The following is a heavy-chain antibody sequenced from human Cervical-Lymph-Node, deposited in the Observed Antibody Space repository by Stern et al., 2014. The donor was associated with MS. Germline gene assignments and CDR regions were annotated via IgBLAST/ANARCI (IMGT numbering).Heavy chain of an antibody. Sequence: QLQLQESGPGLVKPSETLSLSCTVSGGSISSGSFYWGWIRQPPGKGLEWIGTVYYSGSTYYNLSLKSRAPISVTTPNTQFSLNLTSVTAADTAVYYCARLEYTTSYYSHYFDYWGQGALVTVSS. CDR1: GGSISSGSFY. CDR3: ARLEYTTSYYSHYFDY. D-gene: IGHD1-26*01. CDR2: VYYSGST. V-gene: IGHV4-39*01. J-gene: IGHJ4*02.